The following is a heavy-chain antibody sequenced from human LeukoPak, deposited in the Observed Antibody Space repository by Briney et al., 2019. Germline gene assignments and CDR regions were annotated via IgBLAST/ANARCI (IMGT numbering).Heavy chain of an antibody. J-gene: IGHJ4*02. D-gene: IGHD6-13*01. CDR2: INPNSGGT. CDR3: AREFSDSSSLDY. V-gene: IGHV1-2*02. Sequence: ASVKVSCKASGYTFTGYYMHWVRQAPGQGLEWMGWINPNSGGTNYAQKFQGRVTMTRDTSISTAYMELSRLRSDDTAVYYCAREFSDSSSLDYWGQGTLVTVSS. CDR1: GYTFTGYY.